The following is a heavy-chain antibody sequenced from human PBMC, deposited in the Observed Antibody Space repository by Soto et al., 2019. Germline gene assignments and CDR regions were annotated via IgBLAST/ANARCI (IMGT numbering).Heavy chain of an antibody. V-gene: IGHV1-69*13. J-gene: IGHJ6*02. CDR2: IIPIFDTP. CDR1: GGTFSNCA. CDR3: ARAEVLAARRVSYYGLDV. Sequence: GASVKVSCKASGGTFSNCAITWVRQAPGLGFEWMGGIIPIFDTPNYAQKFQGRVTIAADESTSTSYMELSRLRSEDTAVYYCARAEVLAARRVSYYGLDVWGQGTTVTVSS. D-gene: IGHD6-6*01.